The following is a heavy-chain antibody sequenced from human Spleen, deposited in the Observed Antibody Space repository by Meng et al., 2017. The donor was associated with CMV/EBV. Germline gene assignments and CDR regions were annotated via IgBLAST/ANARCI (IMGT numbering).Heavy chain of an antibody. Sequence: GESLKISCVLSGINVNSRYMNWVRQAPGKGLQWVSVIYSDGTTYYADSVKGRFTISRDNAKNSLYLQMNSLRVEDTAFYYCAKAPAYYYDTSGYFDYWGQGTLVTVSS. J-gene: IGHJ4*02. CDR1: GINVNSRY. CDR3: AKAPAYYYDTSGYFDY. CDR2: IYSDGTT. V-gene: IGHV3-53*05. D-gene: IGHD3-22*01.